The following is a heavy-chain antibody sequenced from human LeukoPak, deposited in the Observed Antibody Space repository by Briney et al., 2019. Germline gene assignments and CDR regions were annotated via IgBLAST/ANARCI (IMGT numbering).Heavy chain of an antibody. D-gene: IGHD2-15*01. Sequence: GGSLRLSCTASGFIFSGSWMAWIRQAPGKGLEWVAIIKKDGSEKYYVDSVKGRFTISRDNAKNSLFLQMNSLRAEDTAIYYCTTDTWYSAGHWGQGTLVTVSS. J-gene: IGHJ4*02. CDR3: TTDTWYSAGH. CDR1: GFIFSGSW. CDR2: IKKDGSEK. V-gene: IGHV3-7*03.